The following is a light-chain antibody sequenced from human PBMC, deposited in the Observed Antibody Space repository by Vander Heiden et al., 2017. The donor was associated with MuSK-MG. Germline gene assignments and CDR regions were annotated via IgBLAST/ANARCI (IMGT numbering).Light chain of an antibody. CDR1: RSVSSY. CDR2: DTS. Sequence: EIVLTQSPATLSLSPGARATLSCRASRSVSSYLAWYQQKPGQAPRLLIYDTSNRATGTPARFSGSGSGADYTLTITNLDPEDFAVYYCQQRGGAFGQGTKVDIK. J-gene: IGKJ2*01. CDR3: QQRGGA. V-gene: IGKV3-11*01.